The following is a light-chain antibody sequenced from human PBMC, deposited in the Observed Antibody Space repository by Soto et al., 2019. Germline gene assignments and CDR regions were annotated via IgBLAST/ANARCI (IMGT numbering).Light chain of an antibody. CDR1: QDITSY. CDR3: QQLYSYPLT. V-gene: IGKV1-9*01. Sequence: IQVTQSPSSLSASVGDRVTITCRASQDITSYLAWYQQKPGKAPKLLIYAASALQTGVSSRFSGSGYGTDFALTISNLQPEDFATYFCQQLYSYPLTFGGGTTVEF. J-gene: IGKJ4*01. CDR2: AAS.